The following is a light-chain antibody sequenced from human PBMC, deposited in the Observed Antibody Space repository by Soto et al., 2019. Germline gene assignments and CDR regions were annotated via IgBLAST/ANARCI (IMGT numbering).Light chain of an antibody. J-gene: IGKJ2*01. V-gene: IGKV1-13*02. Sequence: AIQLTQSPSSLSASVGDRVTLTCRASQGISRALAWYQQIPGKAPRLLIFDASTLESGVPSRFSGSASGADFTLTISSLQPEDFATYYCQQFSSCPYTFGQGTKLEIK. CDR2: DAS. CDR1: QGISRA. CDR3: QQFSSCPYT.